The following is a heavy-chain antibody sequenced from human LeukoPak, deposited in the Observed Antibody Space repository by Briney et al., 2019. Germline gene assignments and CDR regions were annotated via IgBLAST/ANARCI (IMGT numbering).Heavy chain of an antibody. CDR1: GFTFSSYG. V-gene: IGHV3-33*01. CDR3: ASRVSRVAGTRNYWYGMDV. Sequence: GGSLRLSCAASGFTFSSYGMHWVRQAPGKGLEWVAVIWYDGSNKYYADSVKGRFTISRDNSKNTLYLQMNSLRAEDTAVYYCASRVSRVAGTRNYWYGMDVWGQGTTVTVSS. CDR2: IWYDGSNK. D-gene: IGHD6-19*01. J-gene: IGHJ6*02.